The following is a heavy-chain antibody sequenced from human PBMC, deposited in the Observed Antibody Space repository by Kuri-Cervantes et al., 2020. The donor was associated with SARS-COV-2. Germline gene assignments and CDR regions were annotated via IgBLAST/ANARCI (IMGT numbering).Heavy chain of an antibody. CDR3: VRSQGIRGEDTGMVYYQYYMDV. J-gene: IGHJ6*03. CDR1: GYTFTSYD. V-gene: IGHV1-8*02. Sequence: ASVKVSCKASGYTFTSYDINWVRQATGQGLEWMGWMNPNSGNTGYAQKFQGRVTMTRNTSVSTAYMELSSLRSEDTAVYYCVRSQGIRGEDTGMVYYQYYMDVWGKGTTITVSS. CDR2: MNPNSGNT. D-gene: IGHD5-18*01.